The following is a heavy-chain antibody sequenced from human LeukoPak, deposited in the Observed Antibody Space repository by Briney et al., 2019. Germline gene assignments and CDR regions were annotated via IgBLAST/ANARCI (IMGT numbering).Heavy chain of an antibody. D-gene: IGHD2-15*01. J-gene: IGHJ4*02. CDR1: GGSISSYY. CDR2: IYDSGST. CDR3: ARRGRHSQFDY. Sequence: SETLSLTCTVSGGSISSYYWSWIRQPPGKGLEWIGYIYDSGSTNYTPSLKSRVTISVDTSKNQFSLKLSSVTAADTAVYYCARRGRHSQFDYWGQGTLVTVSS. V-gene: IGHV4-59*08.